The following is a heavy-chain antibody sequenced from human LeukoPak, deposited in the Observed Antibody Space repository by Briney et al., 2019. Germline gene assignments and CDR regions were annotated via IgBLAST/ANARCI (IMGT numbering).Heavy chain of an antibody. J-gene: IGHJ4*02. CDR2: IKSKTDGGTT. D-gene: IGHD5-18*01. CDR3: TTEISRIQLWFLNFDY. V-gene: IGHV3-15*01. CDR1: GFTFSNAR. Sequence: GGSLRLSCAASGFTFSNARMSWVRQAPGKGLEWVGRIKSKTDGGTTDYAAPVKGRFTISRDDSKNTLYLQMNSLKTEDTAVYYCTTEISRIQLWFLNFDYWGQGTLVTVSS.